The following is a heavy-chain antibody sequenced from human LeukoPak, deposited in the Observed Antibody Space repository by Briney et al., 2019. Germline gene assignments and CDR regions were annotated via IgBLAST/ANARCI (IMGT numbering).Heavy chain of an antibody. CDR3: TRTNRDWVPSDY. CDR1: CGSINNANW. D-gene: IGHD2-21*01. V-gene: IGHV4-4*02. Sequence: SGTLSLTCAVCCGSINNANWWSWVRQPPGKGLEWIAEVAHHGKTNYNPSLESRVTVSLDKSTTQFSLNLSSVTAADTAVYFCTRTNRDWVPSDYWGQGTLVTVSS. J-gene: IGHJ4*02. CDR2: VAHHGKT.